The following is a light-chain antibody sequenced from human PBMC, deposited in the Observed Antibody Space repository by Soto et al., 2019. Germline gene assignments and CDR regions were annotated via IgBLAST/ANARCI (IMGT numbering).Light chain of an antibody. CDR1: SGHSSYA. Sequence: QAVVTQSPSASASLGTSVKLTCTLSSGHSSYAIAWHQQQPEKGPRYLMKLNSDGSHSKGDGIPDRFSGSSSGAERYLIISSLQSEDEADYYCQTWGTGIHVVFGGGTQLTVL. V-gene: IGLV4-69*01. J-gene: IGLJ2*01. CDR3: QTWGTGIHVV. CDR2: LNSDGSH.